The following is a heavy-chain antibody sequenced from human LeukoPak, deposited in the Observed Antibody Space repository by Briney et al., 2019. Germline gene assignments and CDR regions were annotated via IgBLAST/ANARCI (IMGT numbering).Heavy chain of an antibody. CDR2: ISSNGGST. J-gene: IGHJ3*02. V-gene: IGHV3-64*01. CDR1: GFTFSSYA. CDR3: ARDLYDSSGLDAFDI. D-gene: IGHD3-22*01. Sequence: GGSLILSCVASGFTFSSYAMHWVRQAPGKGLEYVSAISSNGGSTYYANSVKGRFTISRDNSKNTLYLQMGSLRAEDMAVYYCARDLYDSSGLDAFDIWGQGTMVTVSS.